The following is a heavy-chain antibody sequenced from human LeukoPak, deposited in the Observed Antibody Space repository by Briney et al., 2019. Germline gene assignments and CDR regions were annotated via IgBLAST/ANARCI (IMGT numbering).Heavy chain of an antibody. Sequence: GASVKVSCKASGYTFTGYYMHWVRQAPGQGLEWMGWINPNSGGTNYAQKFQGRVTMTRDTSISTAYMELSRLRSDDTAVYCCARVSHIAVAGTPFDYWGQGTLVTVSS. J-gene: IGHJ4*02. CDR3: ARVSHIAVAGTPFDY. V-gene: IGHV1-2*02. CDR2: INPNSGGT. D-gene: IGHD6-19*01. CDR1: GYTFTGYY.